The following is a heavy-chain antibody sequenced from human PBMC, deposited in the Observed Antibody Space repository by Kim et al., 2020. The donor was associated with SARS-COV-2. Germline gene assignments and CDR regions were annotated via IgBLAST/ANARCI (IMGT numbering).Heavy chain of an antibody. CDR2: ISYDGSNK. CDR1: GFTFSSYA. CDR3: ARDSRADGSGSYKYYYYYYGMDV. V-gene: IGHV3-30*04. Sequence: GGSLRLSCAASGFTFSSYAMYWVRQAPGKGLEWVAVISYDGSNKYYADSVKGRFTISRDNSKNTLYLQMNSLRAEDTAVYYCARDSRADGSGSYKYYYYYYGMDVWGQGTTVTVSS. J-gene: IGHJ6*02. D-gene: IGHD3-10*01.